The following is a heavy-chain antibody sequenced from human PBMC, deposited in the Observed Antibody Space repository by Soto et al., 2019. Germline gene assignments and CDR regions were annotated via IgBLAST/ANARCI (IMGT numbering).Heavy chain of an antibody. CDR1: GFTFSTYG. CDR2: YGGSGGSR. Sequence: DVQLLESGGGLVQWGGSLRLSCVTSGFTFSTYGMTWVRQAPGKGLEWVSYGGSGGSRYYAESVKGRFTISRDDSKNTLSLEMNSLRAEDTATYYCVKFRRRAYPYYYMDVWGKGTTVTLSS. J-gene: IGHJ6*03. CDR3: VKFRRRAYPYYYMDV. V-gene: IGHV3-23*01.